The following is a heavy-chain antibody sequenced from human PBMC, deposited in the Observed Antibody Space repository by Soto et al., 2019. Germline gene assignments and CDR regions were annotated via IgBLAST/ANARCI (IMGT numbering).Heavy chain of an antibody. CDR2: IWYDGSNK. CDR1: GFTFSSYG. D-gene: IGHD2-8*01. J-gene: IGHJ6*02. V-gene: IGHV3-33*01. CDR3: ARDPGDCTNGVCYTYYYGMDV. Sequence: GGSLRLSCAASGFTFSSYGMHWVRQAPGKGLEWVAVIWYDGSNKYYADSVKGRFTISRDNSKNTLYLQMNSLRAEDTAVYYCARDPGDCTNGVCYTYYYGMDVWGQGTTVTVSS.